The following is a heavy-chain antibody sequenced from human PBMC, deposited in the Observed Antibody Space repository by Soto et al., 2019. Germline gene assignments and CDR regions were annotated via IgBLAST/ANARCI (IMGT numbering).Heavy chain of an antibody. Sequence: QVQLVQSGAEVKKPGSSVKVSCSASGVTFSSYAFTWVRQAPGQGLEWMGNIIPVFRTSNSAQRFQGRLTISADESSNTVYMELCSLRSADTAVYFCAKDGSWDGGGGESWGQGTLVIVSS. D-gene: IGHD3-16*01. CDR1: GVTFSSYA. CDR2: IIPVFRTS. J-gene: IGHJ4*02. CDR3: AKDGSWDGGGGES. V-gene: IGHV1-69*18.